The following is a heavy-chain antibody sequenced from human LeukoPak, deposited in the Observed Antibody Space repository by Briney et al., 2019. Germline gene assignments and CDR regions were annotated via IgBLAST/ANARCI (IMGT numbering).Heavy chain of an antibody. D-gene: IGHD6-13*01. J-gene: IGHJ4*02. CDR1: GGSISSSSYY. Sequence: PSETLSLTCTVSGGSISSSSYYWGWIRQPPGKGLECIGSIYHSETTYYNPSLKSRATISVDTSKNQFSLKLSSVTAADTAIYYWASQAILAAADTDYWGQGTLVTVSS. CDR2: IYHSETT. V-gene: IGHV4-39*01. CDR3: ASQAILAAADTDY.